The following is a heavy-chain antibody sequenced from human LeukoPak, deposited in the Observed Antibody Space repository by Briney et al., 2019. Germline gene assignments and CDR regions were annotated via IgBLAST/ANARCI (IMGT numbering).Heavy chain of an antibody. Sequence: GRSLRLSCAASGFTFSSYAMHWVRQAPGKGLEWVAVISYDGGNKYYADSVKGRFTISRDNSKNTLYLQMNSLRAEDTAVYHCARDRGYCSSTSCYALYYFDYWGQGTLVTVSS. V-gene: IGHV3-30*04. D-gene: IGHD2-2*03. J-gene: IGHJ4*02. CDR1: GFTFSSYA. CDR3: ARDRGYCSSTSCYALYYFDY. CDR2: ISYDGGNK.